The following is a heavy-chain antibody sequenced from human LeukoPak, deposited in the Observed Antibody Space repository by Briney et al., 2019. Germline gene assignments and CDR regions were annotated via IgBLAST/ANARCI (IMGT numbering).Heavy chain of an antibody. CDR3: ARGDIVVVTAIRLSYGWFDP. CDR1: GYTFTSYD. Sequence: SVKVSCKASGYTFTSYDINWVRQATGQGLEWMGWMNPNSGNTGYAQKFQGRVTMTRNTSISTAYMELSSLRSEDTAVYYCARGDIVVVTAIRLSYGWFDPWGQGTLVTVSS. J-gene: IGHJ5*02. D-gene: IGHD2-21*02. CDR2: MNPNSGNT. V-gene: IGHV1-8*01.